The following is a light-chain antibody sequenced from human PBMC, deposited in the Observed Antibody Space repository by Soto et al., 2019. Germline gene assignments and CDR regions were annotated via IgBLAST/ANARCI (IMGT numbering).Light chain of an antibody. CDR3: SSYTSISTWV. V-gene: IGLV2-14*01. CDR2: DVS. Sequence: QSVLTQPASVSGSPGQSITISCTGTSSDVGGYNYVSWYQQHPGKAPKLMIYDVSNQPSGVSNRFSGSKSGNTSSLTISGLQAEDEADYYCSSYTSISTWVFGGGTKLTVL. J-gene: IGLJ3*02. CDR1: SSDVGGYNY.